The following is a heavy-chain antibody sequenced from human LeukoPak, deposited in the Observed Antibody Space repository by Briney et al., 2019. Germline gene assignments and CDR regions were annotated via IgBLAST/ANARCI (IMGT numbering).Heavy chain of an antibody. CDR1: GGSISSYY. D-gene: IGHD2-2*01. CDR2: IYTSGSA. J-gene: IGHJ4*02. CDR3: ARGGSTSTLFDY. V-gene: IGHV4-4*07. Sequence: KPSGTLSLTCTVSGGSISSYYWSWIRQPAGKGPEWIGRIYTSGSANYNPSLKSRVTMSVDTSKNQFSLNLSSLTAADTAVYYCARGGSTSTLFDYWGQGTLVTVSS.